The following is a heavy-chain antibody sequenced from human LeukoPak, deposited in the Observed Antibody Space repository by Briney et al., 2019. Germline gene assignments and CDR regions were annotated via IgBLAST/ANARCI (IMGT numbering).Heavy chain of an antibody. J-gene: IGHJ6*03. CDR2: IYHSGST. D-gene: IGHD3-10*01. CDR3: ARERHYYGSGSYYRNYYYYMDV. Sequence: SETLSLTCTVSGYSISSGYYWGWIRQPPGKGLEWIGSIYHSGSTFDNPPLKSRVTISVDTSKNQFSLKLSSVTAADTAVYYCARERHYYGSGSYYRNYYYYMDVWGKGTTVTVSS. V-gene: IGHV4-38-2*02. CDR1: GYSISSGYY.